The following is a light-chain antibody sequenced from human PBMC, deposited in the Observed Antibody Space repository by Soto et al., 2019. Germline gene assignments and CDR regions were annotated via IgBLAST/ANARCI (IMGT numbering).Light chain of an antibody. V-gene: IGKV3-20*01. CDR3: QQDGSSPPYT. J-gene: IGKJ2*01. Sequence: EIVLTQSPGTLSLSPGERATLSCRASQSVSSSYLAWYQQKPGQAPRLLIYGASSRATGIPDRFSGSGSGTDFTLTISRLEPEDLAGYYCQQDGSSPPYTFGQGTKLEIK. CDR2: GAS. CDR1: QSVSSSY.